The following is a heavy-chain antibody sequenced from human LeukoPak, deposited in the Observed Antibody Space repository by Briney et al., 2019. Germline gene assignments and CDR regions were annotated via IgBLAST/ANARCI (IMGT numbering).Heavy chain of an antibody. Sequence: GGSLRLSCAASGFIFAKYDMHWVRHVTGRGLEWVSGIDRDGVTYYSDSVKGRFTMSRENGENSVYLQLNSLRAGDTAVYFCARENLEYGDYAIDYWGQGILVTVSS. V-gene: IGHV3-13*01. J-gene: IGHJ4*02. CDR2: IDRDGVT. CDR3: ARENLEYGDYAIDY. CDR1: GFIFAKYD. D-gene: IGHD4-17*01.